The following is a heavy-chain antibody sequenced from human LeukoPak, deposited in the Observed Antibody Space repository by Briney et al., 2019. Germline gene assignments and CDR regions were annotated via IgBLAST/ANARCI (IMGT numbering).Heavy chain of an antibody. CDR1: GGSISSGDYY. CDR2: IYYSGST. D-gene: IGHD3-10*01. J-gene: IGHJ4*02. V-gene: IGHV4-30-4*08. CDR3: ARGGLWFGEGDFDY. Sequence: SQTLSLTCTVSGGSISSGDYYWSWIRQPPGKGLEWIGYIYYSGSTYYNPSLKSRVTISVDTSKNQFSLKLSSVTAADTAVYYCARGGLWFGEGDFDYWGQGTLVTVSS.